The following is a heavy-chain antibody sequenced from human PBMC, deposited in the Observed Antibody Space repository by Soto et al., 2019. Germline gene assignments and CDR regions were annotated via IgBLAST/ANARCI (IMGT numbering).Heavy chain of an antibody. CDR3: ARVQLAATIAFYGMDV. CDR1: GLTVSNYA. D-gene: IGHD2-15*01. V-gene: IGHV3-30*01. J-gene: IGHJ6*02. Sequence: GGSLRVSCAACGLTVSNYALHWVRQTPGTGLEWVAVISSDAKNEYYADSVRGRFTISRDNSENTLFLHMNSLRAEDTAVYFCARVQLAATIAFYGMDVWGRGTTVTVSS. CDR2: ISSDAKNE.